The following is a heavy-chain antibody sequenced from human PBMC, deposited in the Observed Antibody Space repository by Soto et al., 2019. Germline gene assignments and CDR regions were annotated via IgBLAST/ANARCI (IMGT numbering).Heavy chain of an antibody. J-gene: IGHJ2*01. D-gene: IGHD6-19*01. V-gene: IGHV4-59*01. CDR2: IYYSGST. CDR3: ARGRGTVAWHWYFDL. Sequence: PSETLSLTXTVSGGSISSYYWSWIRQPPGKGLEWIGYIYYSGSTNYNPSLKSRVTISVDTSKNQFSLKLSSVTAADTAVYYCARGRGTVAWHWYFDLWGRGTLVTVSS. CDR1: GGSISSYY.